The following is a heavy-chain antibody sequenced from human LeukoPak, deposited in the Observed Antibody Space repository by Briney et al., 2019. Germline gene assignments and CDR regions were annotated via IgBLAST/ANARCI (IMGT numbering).Heavy chain of an antibody. CDR2: FDPEDGET. D-gene: IGHD3-22*01. Sequence: ASVKVSCKVSGYTLTELSMHWVRQAPGKGLGWMGGFDPEDGETIYAQKFQGRVTMTEDTSTDTAYMELSSLRSEDTAVYYCATSKGSGYYWVYWGQGTLVTVSS. CDR3: ATSKGSGYYWVY. CDR1: GYTLTELS. V-gene: IGHV1-24*01. J-gene: IGHJ4*02.